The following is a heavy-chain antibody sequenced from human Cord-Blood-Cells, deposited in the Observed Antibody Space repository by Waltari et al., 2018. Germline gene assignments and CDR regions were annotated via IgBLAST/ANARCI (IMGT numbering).Heavy chain of an antibody. CDR3: ARDIGGAYCGGDCYG. J-gene: IGHJ4*02. CDR1: GYPFTSSY. V-gene: IGHV1-46*01. Sequence: QVQLVQSGAEVKKPGASVKVSCKASGYPFTSSYMHWVRQAPGQGLEWMGIISPSGGSTGYAQKFQGRVTMTRDTSTSTVYMELSSLRSEDTAVYYCARDIGGAYCGGDCYGWGQGTLVTVSS. D-gene: IGHD2-21*01. CDR2: ISPSGGST.